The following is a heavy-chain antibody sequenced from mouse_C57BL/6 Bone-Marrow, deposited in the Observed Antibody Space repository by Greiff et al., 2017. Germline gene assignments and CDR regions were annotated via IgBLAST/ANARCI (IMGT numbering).Heavy chain of an antibody. CDR1: GYTFTDYE. D-gene: IGHD2-2*01. Sequence: QVQLQQSGAELVRPGASVMLSCKASGYTFTDYEMHWVKQTPVHGLEWIGAIDPETGGTAYNQKFKGKAILTADKSSSTAYMELRSLTSEDSAVYCCLIYYGYDAWFAYWGQGTLVTVSA. V-gene: IGHV1-15*01. CDR3: LIYYGYDAWFAY. J-gene: IGHJ3*01. CDR2: IDPETGGT.